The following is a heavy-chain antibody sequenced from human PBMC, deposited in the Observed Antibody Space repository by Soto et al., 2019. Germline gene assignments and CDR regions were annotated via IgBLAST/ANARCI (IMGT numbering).Heavy chain of an antibody. CDR2: ISGSGGST. V-gene: IGHV3-23*01. CDR3: AKDPGNRITYYDFWSGYLRGVDY. CDR1: GFTFSSYA. D-gene: IGHD3-3*01. Sequence: PGGSLRLSCAASGFTFSSYAMSWVRQAPGKGLEWVSAISGSGGSTYYAGSVKGRFTISRDNSKNTLYLQMNSLRAEDTAVYYCAKDPGNRITYYDFWSGYLRGVDYWGQGTLVTVSS. J-gene: IGHJ4*02.